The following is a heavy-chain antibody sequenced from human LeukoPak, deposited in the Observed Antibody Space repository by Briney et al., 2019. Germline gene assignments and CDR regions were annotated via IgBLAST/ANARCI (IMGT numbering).Heavy chain of an antibody. CDR3: ASGYCSSTSCYHLRAFDI. CDR2: IYYSGST. D-gene: IGHD2-2*01. J-gene: IGHJ3*02. Sequence: SETLSLTCTVSGGSISSGSYYWSWIRQPPGKGLEWIGYIYYSGSTNYNPSLKSRVTISVDTSKNQFSLKLSSVTAADTAVYYCASGYCSSTSCYHLRAFDIWGQGTMVTVSS. CDR1: GGSISSGSYY. V-gene: IGHV4-61*01.